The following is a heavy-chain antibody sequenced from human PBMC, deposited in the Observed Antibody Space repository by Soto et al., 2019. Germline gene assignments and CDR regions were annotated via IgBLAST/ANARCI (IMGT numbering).Heavy chain of an antibody. CDR1: GFTFDDYA. J-gene: IGHJ5*02. CDR2: ISWNSGSI. Sequence: EVQLVESGGGLVQPGRSLRLSCAASGFTFDDYAMHWVRQAPGKGLEWVSGISWNSGSIGYADSVKCRFTISRDNAKNSLYLQMNSLRAEDTALYYCAQDIMATIGVPCFDPWGQGTLVTVSS. V-gene: IGHV3-9*01. D-gene: IGHD5-12*01. CDR3: AQDIMATIGVPCFDP.